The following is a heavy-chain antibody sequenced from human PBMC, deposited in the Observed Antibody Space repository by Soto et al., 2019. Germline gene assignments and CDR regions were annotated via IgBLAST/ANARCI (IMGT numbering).Heavy chain of an antibody. V-gene: IGHV4-59*12. D-gene: IGHD1-20*01. CDR3: AREVITGTKWYYYGMDV. CDR2: VHYSGNT. CDR1: GGSINNYY. J-gene: IGHJ6*02. Sequence: PSETLSLTCTVSGGSINNYYWSWIRQPPGKGPEWIGYVHYSGNTNYNPSLKSRVSISVDTSKNQFSLKLWSVTAADTAVYYCAREVITGTKWYYYGMDVWGQRTTVTVSS.